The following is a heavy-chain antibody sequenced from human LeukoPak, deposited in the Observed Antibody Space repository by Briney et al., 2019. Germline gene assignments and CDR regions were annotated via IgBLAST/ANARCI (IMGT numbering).Heavy chain of an antibody. V-gene: IGHV3-66*02. CDR3: AKGEQLWSDY. J-gene: IGHJ4*02. D-gene: IGHD5-18*01. Sequence: ETLSLTCAVYGGSFSDYYWSWIRQPPGKGLEWVSVIYSGGSTYYADSVKGRFTISRDNSKNTLYLQMNSLRAEDTAVYYCAKGEQLWSDYWGQGTLVTVSS. CDR1: GGSFSDYY. CDR2: IYSGGST.